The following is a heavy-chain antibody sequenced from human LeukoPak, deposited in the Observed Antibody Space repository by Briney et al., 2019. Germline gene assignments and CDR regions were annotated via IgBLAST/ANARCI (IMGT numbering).Heavy chain of an antibody. Sequence: GGSLRLSCAASGFTFDDYAMHWVRQAPGQGLEWVSTINWNSGSLVYADSVKGRFTISRDNAKSSLYLQMDSLRAEDTAFYDCAKDLGPTVATIYYWGQGTLVTVSS. V-gene: IGHV3-9*01. J-gene: IGHJ4*02. CDR3: AKDLGPTVATIYY. CDR1: GFTFDDYA. CDR2: INWNSGSL. D-gene: IGHD5-12*01.